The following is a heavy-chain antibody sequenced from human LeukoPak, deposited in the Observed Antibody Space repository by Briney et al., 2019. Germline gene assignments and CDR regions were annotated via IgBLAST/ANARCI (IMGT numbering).Heavy chain of an antibody. CDR2: ISYDGSNK. D-gene: IGHD3-3*01. Sequence: PGGSLRLSCAASGFTFSNNWMTWVRQAPGKGLEWVAVISYDGSNKYYADSVKGRFTISRDNSKNTLYLQMNSLRAEDTAVYYCARDAVWSGYYRYYGMDVWGQGTTVTVSS. V-gene: IGHV3-30-3*01. J-gene: IGHJ6*02. CDR1: GFTFSNNW. CDR3: ARDAVWSGYYRYYGMDV.